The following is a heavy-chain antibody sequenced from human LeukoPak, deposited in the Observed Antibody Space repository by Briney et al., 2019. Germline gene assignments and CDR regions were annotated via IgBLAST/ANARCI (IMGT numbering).Heavy chain of an antibody. CDR2: IKSKAYNYAT. CDR3: TRPYDHSDY. D-gene: IGHD1-14*01. J-gene: IGHJ4*02. Sequence: GGSLKLSCAASGFTFSGSAIHWVRQASGKGLEWIGRIKSKAYNYATTYAASVKGRFPISRDDSKSTAYLQMNSLKTEDTAVYYCTRPYDHSDYWGQGTLVTVSS. V-gene: IGHV3-73*01. CDR1: GFTFSGSA.